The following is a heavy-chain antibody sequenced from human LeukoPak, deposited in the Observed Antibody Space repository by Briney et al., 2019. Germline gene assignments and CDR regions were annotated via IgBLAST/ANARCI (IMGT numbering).Heavy chain of an antibody. CDR2: IYYSGST. CDR1: GGSISSGGYN. Sequence: SETLSLTCTVSGGSISSGGYNWSWIRQHPGKGLEWIGYIYYSGSTYYNPSLKSRVTISVDTSKNQFSLKLSSVTAADTAVYYCARDMVHDAFDIWGQGTMVTVSS. CDR3: ARDMVHDAFDI. D-gene: IGHD3-10*01. J-gene: IGHJ3*02. V-gene: IGHV4-31*03.